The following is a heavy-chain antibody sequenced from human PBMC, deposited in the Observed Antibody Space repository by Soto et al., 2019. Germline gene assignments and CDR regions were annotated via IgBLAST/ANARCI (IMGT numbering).Heavy chain of an antibody. V-gene: IGHV4-59*08. D-gene: IGHD3-16*01. J-gene: IGHJ4*02. CDR2: IYYSGST. CDR3: ASLWGWSVDY. CDR1: GGSISSYY. Sequence: QVQLQESGPGLVKPSETLSLACTVSGGSISSYYWRWIRQPPGKGLEWIGYIYYSGSTNYNPSLNSRVTISVDTSKNQFSVKLSSVTAADTAVYYCASLWGWSVDYWGQGTLVTVSS.